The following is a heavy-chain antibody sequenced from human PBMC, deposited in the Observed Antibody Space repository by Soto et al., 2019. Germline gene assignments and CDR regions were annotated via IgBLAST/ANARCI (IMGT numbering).Heavy chain of an antibody. Sequence: EVQLVESGGDLVQPGGSLRLSCAASGGTFSGYWMHWVRRVPGKGLVWVARIYGDGTTTTYADSVQRRFTISRDTGKNTVYLQMNSLRVDDTGVYFCARSCCGEQYWFDPWGQGTLVTVSS. CDR1: GGTFSGYW. V-gene: IGHV3-74*01. CDR3: ARSCCGEQYWFDP. CDR2: IYGDGTTT. D-gene: IGHD4-17*01. J-gene: IGHJ5*02.